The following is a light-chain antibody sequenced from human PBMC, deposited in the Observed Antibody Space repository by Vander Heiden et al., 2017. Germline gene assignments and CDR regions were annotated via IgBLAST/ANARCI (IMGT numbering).Light chain of an antibody. J-gene: IGLJ2*01. CDR1: NIGSQS. V-gene: IGLV3-21*02. CDR3: QVWDSASDHPVI. Sequence: SYVLTQPPSVSVAPGQTARITCGGNNIGSQSVRWYQQKPGQPPVLFVYDDSDLPSVIPEPFSSSNSWNTATLTISRFEAGDEADYDCQVWDSASDHPVIFGGGTKLTVL. CDR2: DDS.